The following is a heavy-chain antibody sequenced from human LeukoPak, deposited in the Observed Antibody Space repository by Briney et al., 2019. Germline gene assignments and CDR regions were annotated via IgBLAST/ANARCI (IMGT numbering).Heavy chain of an antibody. Sequence: PSETLSLTCTVSGGSLSRYYLSWIRQPPGKGLEWIGYIYYSGSTNYNPSLKSRVTISVDTSKNQCSLKLSSVTAADTAVYYCARAPYDSSGYPRESAFDIWGQGTMVTVSS. V-gene: IGHV4-59*01. CDR2: IYYSGST. CDR1: GGSLSRYY. CDR3: ARAPYDSSGYPRESAFDI. J-gene: IGHJ3*02. D-gene: IGHD3-22*01.